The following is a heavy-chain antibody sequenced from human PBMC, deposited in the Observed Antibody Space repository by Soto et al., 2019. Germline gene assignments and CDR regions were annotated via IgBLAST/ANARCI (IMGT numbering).Heavy chain of an antibody. CDR1: GYTFTSYD. D-gene: IGHD2-15*01. V-gene: IGHV1-8*01. CDR3: ARARPYCSGGSCYRAGSNWFDP. CDR2: MNPNSGNT. J-gene: IGHJ5*02. Sequence: ASVKVSCKASGYTFTSYDINWVRQATGQGLEWMGWMNPNSGNTGYAQKFQGRVTMTRNTSISTAYMELSSLRSEDTAVYYCARARPYCSGGSCYRAGSNWFDPWGQGTLVTVSS.